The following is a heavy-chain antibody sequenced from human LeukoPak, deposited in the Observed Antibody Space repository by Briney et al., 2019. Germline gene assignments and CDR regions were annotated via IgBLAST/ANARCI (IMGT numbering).Heavy chain of an antibody. V-gene: IGHV3-7*05. CDR2: INQDGNVK. CDR3: ARGLAAAGLYFDY. D-gene: IGHD6-13*01. Sequence: GGSLRLSCAASGFTFSSYWMSWVRQAPGKGLEWVANINQDGNVKYYVDSVKGRFTISRDNAKNSLYLQMNSLRAEDTAVYYCARGLAAAGLYFDYWGQGTLVTVSS. CDR1: GFTFSSYW. J-gene: IGHJ4*02.